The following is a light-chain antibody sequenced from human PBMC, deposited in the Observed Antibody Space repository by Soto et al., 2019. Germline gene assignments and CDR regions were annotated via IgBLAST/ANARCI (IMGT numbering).Light chain of an antibody. Sequence: DIQMTQSPSTLSASVGDRVTITCRASQSISTWLAWYQQKPGKAPKLLIYDAFYLERWVQSRFSGSGAGTVVTLTISSLQPDDLATYYCQQYNCFWTFGQGTKVEI. CDR1: QSISTW. CDR3: QQYNCFWT. V-gene: IGKV1-5*01. CDR2: DAF. J-gene: IGKJ1*01.